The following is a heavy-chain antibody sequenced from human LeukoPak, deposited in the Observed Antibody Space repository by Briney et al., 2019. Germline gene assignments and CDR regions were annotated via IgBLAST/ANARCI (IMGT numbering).Heavy chain of an antibody. CDR2: ISSSGSTI. CDR1: GFTFSDYY. D-gene: IGHD5-12*01. J-gene: IGHJ4*02. V-gene: IGHV3-11*01. Sequence: PGGSLRLSCAASGFTFSDYYMSWIRQAPGKGLEWVSYISSSGSTIYYADSVKGRFTISRNNAKNSLYLQMNSLRAEDTAVYYCASENSGYERSWDYWGQGTLVTVSS. CDR3: ASENSGYERSWDY.